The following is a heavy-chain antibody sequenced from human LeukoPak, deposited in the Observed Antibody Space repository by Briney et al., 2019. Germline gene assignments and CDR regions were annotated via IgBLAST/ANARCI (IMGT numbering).Heavy chain of an antibody. V-gene: IGHV1-18*01. Sequence: ASVKVSFKASGYTFTSYGISWVRQAPGQGREWMGWISAYNGNTNYAQKLQGRVTMTTDTSTSTAYMEVRSLRSDDTAVYYCALGGGSSWYRYFDYWGQGTLVTVSS. D-gene: IGHD6-13*01. CDR1: GYTFTSYG. CDR2: ISAYNGNT. CDR3: ALGGGSSWYRYFDY. J-gene: IGHJ4*02.